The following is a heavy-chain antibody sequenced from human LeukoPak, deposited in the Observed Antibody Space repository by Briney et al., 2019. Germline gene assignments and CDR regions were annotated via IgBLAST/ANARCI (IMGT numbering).Heavy chain of an antibody. CDR1: GGSISPYY. CDR2: IYYSGTT. V-gene: IGHV4-59*08. Sequence: PSETLSLTCAVSGGSISPYYWSWIRQPPGKGLEWIGYIYYSGTTNYNPSLKSRVTISADTSKNQFSLKLSSVTAADTAVYYCTRRATYYGMDVWGQGTTVTASS. J-gene: IGHJ6*02. CDR3: TRRATYYGMDV.